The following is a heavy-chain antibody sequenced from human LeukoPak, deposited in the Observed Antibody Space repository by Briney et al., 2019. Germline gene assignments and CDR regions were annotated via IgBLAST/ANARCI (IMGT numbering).Heavy chain of an antibody. Sequence: GGSLRLSCSASGFTFSSYAMHWLRQAPGKGLEYVSGISSNGGSTDYADSVKGRFTISRDNPKNTLYLQMSTLRVEDTAVYYCVSTYYFDSSGYYPFDYWGQGTQVTVSS. J-gene: IGHJ4*02. V-gene: IGHV3-64D*09. D-gene: IGHD3-22*01. CDR3: VSTYYFDSSGYYPFDY. CDR2: ISSNGGST. CDR1: GFTFSSYA.